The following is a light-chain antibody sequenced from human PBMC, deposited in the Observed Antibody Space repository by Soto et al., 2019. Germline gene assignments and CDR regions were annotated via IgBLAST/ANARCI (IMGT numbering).Light chain of an antibody. CDR2: DAS. Sequence: EIVLTQSPGTLSLSAGERATLSCRASQTVSSNYLAWYQQKPGQPPRLLISDASSRATGIPDRFIGSGSGTEFTLTISSLEPEDFAVYYCQHYGRSPPSWTFGQGTKVEIK. CDR1: QTVSSNY. CDR3: QHYGRSPPSWT. V-gene: IGKV3-20*01. J-gene: IGKJ1*01.